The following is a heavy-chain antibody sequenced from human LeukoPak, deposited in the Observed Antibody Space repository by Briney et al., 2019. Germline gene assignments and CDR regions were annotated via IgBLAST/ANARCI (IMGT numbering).Heavy chain of an antibody. J-gene: IGHJ3*01. Sequence: GATVKVSCKASGYTFTSYYLHWVRQAPGQGLECVGWINPTSGRTNYAQKFHDRVTLARDTSNNTSYMELNRLTSDDTAVYFCAREFRTTTWSYDAFDLWGQGTMVTVSS. CDR3: AREFRTTTWSYDAFDL. CDR2: INPTSGRT. D-gene: IGHD1/OR15-1a*01. V-gene: IGHV1-2*02. CDR1: GYTFTSYY.